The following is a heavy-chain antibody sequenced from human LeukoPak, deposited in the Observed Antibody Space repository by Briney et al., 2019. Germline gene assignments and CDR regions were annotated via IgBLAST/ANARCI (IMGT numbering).Heavy chain of an antibody. CDR3: ASESIAVAAFY. D-gene: IGHD6-19*01. V-gene: IGHV3-48*01. CDR2: ISSSSSTI. Sequence: GGSLRLSCAASGFTFSSYSMNWVRQAPGKGLEWVSYISSSSSTIYYADSVKGRFTISRDNSKNTLYLQMNSLRAEDTAVYYCASESIAVAAFYWGQGTLVTVSS. CDR1: GFTFSSYS. J-gene: IGHJ4*02.